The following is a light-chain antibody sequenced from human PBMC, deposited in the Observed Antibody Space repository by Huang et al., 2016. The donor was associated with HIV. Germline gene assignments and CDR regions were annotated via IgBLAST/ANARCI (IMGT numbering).Light chain of an antibody. CDR2: GAF. V-gene: IGKV1-39*01. CDR3: QQTYSGGT. Sequence: DIQMTQSPSSLSAFVGDRVTITCRASQNIKDYLNWYQQKQGEAPDLLIYGAFTLQRGVPSRVSGSGSGTDFTLTISSLQPEDVATYYCQQTYSGGTFGQGTKVEIK. CDR1: QNIKDY. J-gene: IGKJ1*01.